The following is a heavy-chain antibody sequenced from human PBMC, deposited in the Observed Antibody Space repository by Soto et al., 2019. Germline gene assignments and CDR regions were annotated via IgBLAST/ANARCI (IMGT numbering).Heavy chain of an antibody. CDR3: ARVNRNTGYYLYHFAY. CDR2: MNPNSGDT. Sequence: QVQLAQSGAEVKKPGASVKVSCKASGYTFTSYDINWVRQATGQGLEWMGWMNPNSGDTGYAQKFQGRVTMTRNTSISTAYMELSSLRSEDTAVYFCARVNRNTGYYLYHFAYWGQGALVTVSS. D-gene: IGHD3-9*01. CDR1: GYTFTSYD. J-gene: IGHJ4*02. V-gene: IGHV1-8*01.